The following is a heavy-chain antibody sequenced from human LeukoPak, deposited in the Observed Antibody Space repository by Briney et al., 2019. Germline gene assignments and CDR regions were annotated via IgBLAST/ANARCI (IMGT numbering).Heavy chain of an antibody. J-gene: IGHJ4*02. V-gene: IGHV3-23*01. CDR3: AKWGLDGKPQPRAKFDY. CDR1: GFTFSSYA. Sequence: GGSLRLSCAASGFTFSSYAMSWVRQAPGKGLEWVSAISRSGGSTYYADSVKGRFTISRDNSKNTLYLQMNSLRAEDTAVYYCAKWGLDGKPQPRAKFDYWGQGTLVTVSS. CDR2: ISRSGGST. D-gene: IGHD6-13*01.